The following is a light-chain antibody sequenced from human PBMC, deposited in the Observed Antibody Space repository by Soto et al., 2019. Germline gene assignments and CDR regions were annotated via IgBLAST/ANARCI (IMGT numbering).Light chain of an antibody. V-gene: IGKV3-15*01. J-gene: IGKJ1*01. CDR1: QTVANY. CDR2: GAS. Sequence: EILMTQSPATLSVSPGERASLSCRASQTVANYLAWYQQKPGQAPRLLIYGASTRANGIPARFSGSGCGTEFLLTIRSVQAEEFGVYYGQLCINCPTFGLGTKGEMK. CDR3: QLCINCPT.